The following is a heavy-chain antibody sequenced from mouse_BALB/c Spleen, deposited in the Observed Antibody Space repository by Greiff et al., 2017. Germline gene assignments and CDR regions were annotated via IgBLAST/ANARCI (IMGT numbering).Heavy chain of an antibody. J-gene: IGHJ2*01. V-gene: IGHV5-17*02. D-gene: IGHD2-1*01. Sequence: EVKLMESGGGLVQPGGSRKLSCAASGFTFSSFGMHWVRQAPEKGLEWVAYISSGSSTIYYADTVKGRFTISRDNPKNTLFLQMTSLRSEDTAMYYCARSLYGNPDYWGQGTTLTVSS. CDR3: ARSLYGNPDY. CDR1: GFTFSSFG. CDR2: ISSGSSTI.